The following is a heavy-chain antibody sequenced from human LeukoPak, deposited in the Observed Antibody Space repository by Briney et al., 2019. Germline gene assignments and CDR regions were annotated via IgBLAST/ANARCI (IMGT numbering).Heavy chain of an antibody. Sequence: SETLSLTCTVSGGSISSYYWSWIRQPPGKGLEWIGYIYYSGSTNYNPSLKNRVTISVDTSKNQFSLKLSSVTAADTAVYYCAREDYYGSGSQGYSCWGQGTLVTVSS. CDR3: AREDYYGSGSQGYSC. J-gene: IGHJ4*02. D-gene: IGHD3-10*01. V-gene: IGHV4-59*01. CDR1: GGSISSYY. CDR2: IYYSGST.